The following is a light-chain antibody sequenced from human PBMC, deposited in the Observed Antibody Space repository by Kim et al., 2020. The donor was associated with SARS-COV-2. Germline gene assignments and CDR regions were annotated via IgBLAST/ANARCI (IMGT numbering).Light chain of an antibody. CDR1: SSGSKS. V-gene: IGLV3-21*04. CDR3: QVWDSSSDHRVV. CDR2: YDS. Sequence: KTATITCGGNSSGSKSVHWYQQGPGQAPVLVISYDSDRPSGIPERYSGSNSGNTATLTISRVEAEDEADYYCQVWDSSSDHRVVFGGGTQLTVL. J-gene: IGLJ2*01.